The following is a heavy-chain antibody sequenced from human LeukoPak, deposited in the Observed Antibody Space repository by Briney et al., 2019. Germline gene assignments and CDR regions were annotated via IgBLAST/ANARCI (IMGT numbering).Heavy chain of an antibody. CDR1: GGSFSGYY. CDR3: ASPPGWGTGY. J-gene: IGHJ4*02. Sequence: PSETLSLTCAVYGGSFSGYYWSWIRQPPGKGLEWIGEINHSGSTNYNPSLKSRVTISVDTSKNQFSLKLSSVTAADTAVYYCASPPGWGTGYWGQGTLVTVSS. V-gene: IGHV4-34*01. D-gene: IGHD7-27*01. CDR2: INHSGST.